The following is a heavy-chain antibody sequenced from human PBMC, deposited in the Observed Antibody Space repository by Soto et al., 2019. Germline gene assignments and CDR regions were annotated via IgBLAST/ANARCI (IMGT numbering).Heavy chain of an antibody. CDR2: IYYSGST. Sequence: SETLSLTCTISCGSISSYYCSWIRQPPGKGLEWIGYIYYSGSTNYNPSLKSRVTISVDTSKNQFSLKLSSVTAADTAVYYCARDHVPGQQLSRFDPWGQGTLVTVSS. J-gene: IGHJ5*02. CDR1: CGSISSYY. D-gene: IGHD6-13*01. V-gene: IGHV4-59*01. CDR3: ARDHVPGQQLSRFDP.